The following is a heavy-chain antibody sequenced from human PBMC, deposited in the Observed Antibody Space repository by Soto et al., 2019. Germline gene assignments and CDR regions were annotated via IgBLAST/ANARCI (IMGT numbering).Heavy chain of an antibody. J-gene: IGHJ4*02. D-gene: IGHD1-26*01. Sequence: EVQQVESGGGLVQPGRSLRLSCAASGFTFSSYWMQWVRQAPERGLVWVSHIDSDGSTTTYADSVEGRFTISRDNAKITVCLQMNSLRAEDTAVYYCVRDDVDLGIDYWGLGTLVTVSS. CDR3: VRDDVDLGIDY. CDR2: IDSDGSTT. V-gene: IGHV3-74*01. CDR1: GFTFSSYW.